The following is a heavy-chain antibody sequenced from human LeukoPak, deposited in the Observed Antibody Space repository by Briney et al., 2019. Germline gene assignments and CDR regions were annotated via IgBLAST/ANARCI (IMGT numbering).Heavy chain of an antibody. CDR2: IYYSGST. D-gene: IGHD2-15*01. CDR1: GFSISSYY. J-gene: IGHJ4*02. V-gene: IGHV4-59*08. CDR3: ARIVAGYFDY. Sequence: SETLSLTCTVSGFSISSYYWSWIRQPPGKGLEWIGYIYYSGSTNYNPSLKSRVTISVDTSKNQFSLKLSSVTAADTAVYYCARIVAGYFDYWGQGTLVTVSS.